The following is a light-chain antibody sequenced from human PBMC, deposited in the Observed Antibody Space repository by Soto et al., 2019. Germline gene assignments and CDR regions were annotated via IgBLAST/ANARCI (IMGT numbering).Light chain of an antibody. V-gene: IGKV1-9*01. Sequence: IQLTQSPSSLSASIGDRVTITCRASQDINSYLAWYQQKPGKAPNLLIYEASTLQSGVPSRFSGSGSGTEFTLSVSSLQPEDFATYYCLQLDSYPRTFGQGTKVDIK. CDR1: QDINSY. CDR3: LQLDSYPRT. CDR2: EAS. J-gene: IGKJ1*01.